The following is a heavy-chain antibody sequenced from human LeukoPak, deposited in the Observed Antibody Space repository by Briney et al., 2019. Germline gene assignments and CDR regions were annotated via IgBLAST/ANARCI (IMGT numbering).Heavy chain of an antibody. CDR3: ARGIYSSSWFTPYYYYYYYMDV. CDR2: INPNSGGT. V-gene: IGHV1-2*02. CDR1: GYTFTGYY. D-gene: IGHD6-13*01. J-gene: IGHJ6*03. Sequence: GASVKVSCKASGYTFTGYYMHWVRQAPGQGLEWMGWINPNSGGTNYAQKFQGRVTMTRDTSISTAYMELSRLRSDDTAVYYCARGIYSSSWFTPYYYYYYYMDVWGKGTTVTVSS.